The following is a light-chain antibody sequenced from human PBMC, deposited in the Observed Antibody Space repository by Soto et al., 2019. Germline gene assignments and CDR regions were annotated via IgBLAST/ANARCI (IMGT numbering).Light chain of an antibody. Sequence: EIVMTQSPATLSVSPGERATLSCRASQSVSANLAWYQQKPGQAPRLLIYGASTRATGIPARFSGSGSGTEFTLNISSLQSEDFAVYYCQQYNNWPPLAFGGGTTVEIK. V-gene: IGKV3-15*01. CDR2: GAS. CDR3: QQYNNWPPLA. J-gene: IGKJ4*02. CDR1: QSVSAN.